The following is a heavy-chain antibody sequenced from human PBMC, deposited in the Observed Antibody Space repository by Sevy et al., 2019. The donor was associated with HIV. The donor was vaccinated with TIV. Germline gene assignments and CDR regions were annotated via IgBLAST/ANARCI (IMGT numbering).Heavy chain of an antibody. V-gene: IGHV3-15*01. J-gene: IGHJ3*01. CDR1: GFTLSNAW. CDR2: IKSKADGGAT. D-gene: IGHD1-26*01. CDR3: ATDIKGVGAFHV. Sequence: GGSLRLSCVASGFTLSNAWVSWVRQAPGKGLEWVGRIKSKADGGATGYAAPVKGRFTVSRDDSKNTLYFQMNSLRAEDTAVYYRATDIKGVGAFHVWGQGTMVTVSS.